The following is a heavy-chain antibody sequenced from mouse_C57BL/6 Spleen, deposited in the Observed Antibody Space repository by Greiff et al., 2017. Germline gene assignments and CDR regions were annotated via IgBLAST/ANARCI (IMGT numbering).Heavy chain of an antibody. Sequence: QVQLQQSGAELVKPGASVKMSCKASGYTFTSYWITWVKQRPGQGLEWIGDIYPGSGSTNYNEKFKSKATLTVDTSSSTAYMQLSSLTSEDSAVYYCARGEYYYGSSSFYAMDYWGQGTSVTVSS. CDR1: GYTFTSYW. CDR2: IYPGSGST. J-gene: IGHJ4*01. V-gene: IGHV1-55*01. D-gene: IGHD1-1*01. CDR3: ARGEYYYGSSSFYAMDY.